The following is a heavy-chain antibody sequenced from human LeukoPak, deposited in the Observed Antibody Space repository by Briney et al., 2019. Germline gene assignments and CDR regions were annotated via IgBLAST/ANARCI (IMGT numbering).Heavy chain of an antibody. J-gene: IGHJ5*02. D-gene: IGHD1-7*01. CDR2: IIPIFGIA. V-gene: IGHV1-69*04. CDR1: GGTFSSYA. CDR3: ARSGNYDWFDP. Sequence: SVKVSCKASGGTFSSYAISWVRQAPGQGLEWMGRIIPIFGIANYAQKFQGRVTITADKSTSTAYMELSSLRSEDTAVYYCARSGNYDWFDPWGQGTLVTVSS.